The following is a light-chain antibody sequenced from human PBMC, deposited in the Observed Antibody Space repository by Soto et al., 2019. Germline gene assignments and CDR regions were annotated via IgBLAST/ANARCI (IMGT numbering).Light chain of an antibody. Sequence: DIQMTQSPSSLSAFVGDRVTITCRASQSISNSLNWYQQKPGKAPRLLISTISSLQSGVPSRFTGSGSGTDFTLTISSLQPEDFATYYCQQTHSIPLTFGGGTKVEV. V-gene: IGKV1-39*01. CDR2: TIS. J-gene: IGKJ4*01. CDR3: QQTHSIPLT. CDR1: QSISNS.